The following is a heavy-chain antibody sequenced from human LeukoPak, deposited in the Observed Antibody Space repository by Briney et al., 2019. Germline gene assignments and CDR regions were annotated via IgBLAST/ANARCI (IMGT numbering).Heavy chain of an antibody. V-gene: IGHV1-46*01. D-gene: IGHD3-3*01. CDR1: GYTFTSYY. CDR2: IKPSGGRT. J-gene: IGHJ5*02. CDR3: ARAADYDFWSGDYSWFDP. Sequence: ASVTVSCKASGYTFTSYYMHWVRQAHGQGLEWMGLIKPSGGRTIYAQNFQGRATITRDTSTSTVYMELSSQRSEDTAVSYRARAADYDFWSGDYSWFDPWGKGTLVTVSS.